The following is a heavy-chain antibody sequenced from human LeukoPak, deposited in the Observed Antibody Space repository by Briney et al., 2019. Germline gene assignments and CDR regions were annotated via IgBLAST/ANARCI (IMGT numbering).Heavy chain of an antibody. J-gene: IGHJ4*02. V-gene: IGHV1-2*02. CDR2: INPNSGGT. CDR3: AREGAGRNDY. Sequence: ASVTASCKASGYTLTGYYMHWVRQAPGQGLEWMGWINPNSGGTNYAQKFQGRVTMTRDTSINTAYMELSRLESDDSAVYYCAREGAGRNDYWGQGTLVTVSS. D-gene: IGHD1-1*01. CDR1: GYTLTGYY.